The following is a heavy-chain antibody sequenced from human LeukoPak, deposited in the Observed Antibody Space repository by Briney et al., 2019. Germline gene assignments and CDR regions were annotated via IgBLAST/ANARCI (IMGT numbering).Heavy chain of an antibody. V-gene: IGHV5-51*01. D-gene: IGHD2-2*01. CDR1: GYRFTSYW. J-gene: IGHJ4*02. Sequence: GESLKISCKGSGYRFTSYWIGWVRQMPGKGLEWIGIIYPGDSDTRYSPSFQGQVTISADKSISTAYLQWSSLKASDTAMYYCARRLGYCSSTSCPPGVLDYWGQGTLVTVSS. CDR2: IYPGDSDT. CDR3: ARRLGYCSSTSCPPGVLDY.